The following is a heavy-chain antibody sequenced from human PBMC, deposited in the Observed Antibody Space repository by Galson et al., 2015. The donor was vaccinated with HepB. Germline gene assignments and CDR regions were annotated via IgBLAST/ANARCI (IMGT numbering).Heavy chain of an antibody. CDR2: ISGSGDST. J-gene: IGHJ4*02. V-gene: IGHV3-23*01. CDR1: GFTFSNYA. D-gene: IGHD3-10*01. CDR3: ANHMITMVRGVLDY. Sequence: SLRLSCASSGFTFSNYAMSWVRQAPGKGLEWVSAISGSGDSTYYADSVKGRFTISRDNSKNTLYLQMNSLRAEDTAVYYCANHMITMVRGVLDYWGQGTLVTVSS.